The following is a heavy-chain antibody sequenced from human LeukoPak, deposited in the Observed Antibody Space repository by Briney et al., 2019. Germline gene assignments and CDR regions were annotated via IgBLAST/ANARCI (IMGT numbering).Heavy chain of an antibody. V-gene: IGHV1-18*01. J-gene: IGHJ4*02. Sequence: ASVKVSCKASGYKFTSYSISWVRQAPGQGLEWMEWISAYNGNTDYAQKLQGRVTMTTDTSTSTAYMELRSLRSDDTAVYYCARDPDSISANCYFAHYDYWGQGTLVTVSS. CDR1: GYKFTSYS. CDR2: ISAYNGNT. D-gene: IGHD2-2*01. CDR3: ARDPDSISANCYFAHYDY.